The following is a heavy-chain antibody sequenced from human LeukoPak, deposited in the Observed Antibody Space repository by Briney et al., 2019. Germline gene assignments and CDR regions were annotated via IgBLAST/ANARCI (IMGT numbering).Heavy chain of an antibody. D-gene: IGHD5-18*01. CDR2: FSSTGST. V-gene: IGHV4-59*01. CDR3: ARANTAMSA. J-gene: IGHJ5*02. CDR1: GGSLSSYY. Sequence: SETLSLTCTVSGGSLSSYYRSWIRQPPGKGLELIAYFSSTGSTNYNPSLKSRVTISVDTSKNQFSLKLNSVTAADTAVYYCARANTAMSAWGQGTLVTVSS.